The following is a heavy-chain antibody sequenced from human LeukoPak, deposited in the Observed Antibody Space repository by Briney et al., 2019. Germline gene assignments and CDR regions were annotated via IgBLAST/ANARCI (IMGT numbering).Heavy chain of an antibody. CDR2: IYYTGST. J-gene: IGHJ4*02. D-gene: IGHD2/OR15-2a*01. CDR1: GDSMSNGGYF. Sequence: SETLSLTCTVSGDSMSNGGYFWSWIRQHPGKGLEWIGYIYYTGSTTYNPSLQSRVTMSVDTSKNNFSLKLNPVTAADTAVYFCARGLPGERISYHFDSWGQGTLVAVSS. V-gene: IGHV4-31*03. CDR3: ARGLPGERISYHFDS.